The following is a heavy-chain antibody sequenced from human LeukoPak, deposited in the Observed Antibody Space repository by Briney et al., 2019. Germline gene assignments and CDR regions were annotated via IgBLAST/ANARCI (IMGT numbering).Heavy chain of an antibody. CDR3: ARHWWHGLDI. V-gene: IGHV3-7*01. CDR1: GFTFTNYL. CDR2: INQYGSGE. Sequence: GGSLRLSCAASGFTFTNYLMTWVRQAPGKGLDWVANINQYGSGESYVDSVKGRFTISRDNAKNSVSLQMHGLRDEDTAVYYCARHWWHGLDIWGHGTLVTVSS. J-gene: IGHJ3*02. D-gene: IGHD2-8*02.